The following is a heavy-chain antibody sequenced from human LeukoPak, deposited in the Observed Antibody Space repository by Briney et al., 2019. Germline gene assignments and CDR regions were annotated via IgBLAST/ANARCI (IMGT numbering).Heavy chain of an antibody. J-gene: IGHJ3*02. V-gene: IGHV4-4*07. CDR3: ARAPVTVKDSFDI. Sequence: KPSETLSLTCAVSGGSINNYYWSWIRQPAGKGLEWIGRIFTSGSTNYNASLKSRVTMSVDTSKNQFSLKLRSMIAADTAVYYCARAPVTVKDSFDIWGQGTMVTVSS. CDR2: IFTSGST. CDR1: GGSINNYY. D-gene: IGHD4-11*01.